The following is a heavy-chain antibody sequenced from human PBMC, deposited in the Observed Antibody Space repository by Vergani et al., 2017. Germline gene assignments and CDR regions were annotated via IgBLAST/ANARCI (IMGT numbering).Heavy chain of an antibody. V-gene: IGHV4-34*01. CDR1: GGSFSGYY. D-gene: IGHD2-2*01. CDR3: ARVEERGYCSSTSCYGPNYGMDV. J-gene: IGHJ6*02. Sequence: QVQLQQWGAGLLKPSETLSLTCAVYGGSFSGYYWSWIRQPPGKGLEWIGEINHSGSTNYNPSLKSRVTISVDTSKNQFSLKLSSVTAADTAVYYCARVEERGYCSSTSCYGPNYGMDVWGQGP. CDR2: INHSGST.